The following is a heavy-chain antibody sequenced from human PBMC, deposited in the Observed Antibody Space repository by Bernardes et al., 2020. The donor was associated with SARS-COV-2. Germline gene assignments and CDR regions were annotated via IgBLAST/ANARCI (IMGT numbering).Heavy chain of an antibody. D-gene: IGHD3-10*01. CDR1: GFTVNRNY. J-gene: IGHJ4*02. CDR3: ASGAKYASGIYHNHPDY. CDR2: IYRDGAGGDT. V-gene: IGHV3-66*02. Sequence: GGSLRLSCVASGFTVNRNYMIWVRQAPEKGLEWVSVIYRDGAGGDTYYADSVRGRFTISRDNSKNTVYLQMNRLRSEDTAVYYCASGAKYASGIYHNHPDYWGQGTLVTVSS.